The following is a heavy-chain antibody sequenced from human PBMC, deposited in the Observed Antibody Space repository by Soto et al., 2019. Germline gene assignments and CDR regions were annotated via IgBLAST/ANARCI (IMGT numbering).Heavy chain of an antibody. CDR2: IYNSGNT. CDR1: GGSIGSGGYY. CDR3: ARVSYCGGDCFSVATNSFDI. V-gene: IGHV4-31*03. J-gene: IGHJ3*02. Sequence: QVQLQESGPGLVKPSQTLSLTCTVSGGSIGSGGYYWSWIRQHPGKGLEWIGYIYNSGNTYYNPSLKSRLSISGDTSKNQFSLKLSSVTAADTAVYYCARVSYCGGDCFSVATNSFDIWGQGTMVTVSS. D-gene: IGHD2-21*02.